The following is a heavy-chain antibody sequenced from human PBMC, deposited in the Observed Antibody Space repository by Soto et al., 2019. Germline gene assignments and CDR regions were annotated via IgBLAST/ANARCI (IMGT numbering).Heavy chain of an antibody. V-gene: IGHV1-18*01. CDR2: ISAYNGNT. CDR1: GYTFTSYG. Sequence: GASVKVSCKASGYTFTSYGISWVRQAPGQGLEWMGWISAYNGNTNYAQKLQGRVTMTTDTSTSTAYMELRSLRSDDTAVYYCARDRVDDILTGYFVVATEFDPWGQGTLVTVSS. J-gene: IGHJ5*02. D-gene: IGHD3-9*01. CDR3: ARDRVDDILTGYFVVATEFDP.